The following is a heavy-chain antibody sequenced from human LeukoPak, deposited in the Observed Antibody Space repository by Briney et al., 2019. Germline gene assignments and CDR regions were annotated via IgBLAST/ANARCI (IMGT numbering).Heavy chain of an antibody. CDR3: ARDSRRYCSSTSCAVGY. CDR2: ISYDGSNK. D-gene: IGHD2-2*01. CDR1: GFTFSSYA. Sequence: GGSLRLSCAASGFTFSSYAMHWVRQAPGKGLEWVAVISYDGSNKYYADSVKGRFTISRDNSKNTLYLQMNSLRAEDTAVYYCARDSRRYCSSTSCAVGYWGEGTLVTVSS. J-gene: IGHJ4*02. V-gene: IGHV3-30-3*01.